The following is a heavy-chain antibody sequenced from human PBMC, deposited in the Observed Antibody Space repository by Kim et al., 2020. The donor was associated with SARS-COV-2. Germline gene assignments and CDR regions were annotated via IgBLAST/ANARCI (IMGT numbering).Heavy chain of an antibody. J-gene: IGHJ4*02. CDR1: GYTFTGYY. Sequence: ASVKVSCKASGYTFTGYYMHWVRQAPGQGLEWMGRINPNSGGTNYAQKFQGRVTMTRDTSISTAYMELSRLRSDDTAVYYCARDSRGVVVVAARPGMPDYWGQGTLVTVSS. CDR2: INPNSGGT. V-gene: IGHV1-2*06. D-gene: IGHD2-15*01. CDR3: ARDSRGVVVVAARPGMPDY.